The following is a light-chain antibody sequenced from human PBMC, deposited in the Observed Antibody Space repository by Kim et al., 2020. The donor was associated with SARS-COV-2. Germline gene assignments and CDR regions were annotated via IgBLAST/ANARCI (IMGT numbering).Light chain of an antibody. CDR1: QSISTY. CDR2: AAY. Sequence: EAVGDRGTITSRASQSISTYLNWYQQKPGKSTKLLIDAAYSSQSGVTFRISGRGAGTDFTLTITNLQPEDFATYYCQQSYSIPLTFGGGTKVDIK. V-gene: IGKV1-39*01. J-gene: IGKJ4*01. CDR3: QQSYSIPLT.